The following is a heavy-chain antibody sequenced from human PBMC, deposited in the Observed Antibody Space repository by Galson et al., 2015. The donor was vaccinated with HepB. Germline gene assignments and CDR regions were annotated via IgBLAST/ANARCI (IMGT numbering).Heavy chain of an antibody. Sequence: VKVSCKASGYTFIGYHIHWVRQAPGQGLEWMGHVDPNNGVTNYAQKFHGRITVSRDTSINTVYMELNSLISDDTAVYYCARDLDYGGVYGSTWYFDYWGQGTLVTVSS. CDR2: VDPNNGVT. V-gene: IGHV1-2*06. D-gene: IGHD4-23*01. CDR1: GYTFIGYH. CDR3: ARDLDYGGVYGSTWYFDY. J-gene: IGHJ4*02.